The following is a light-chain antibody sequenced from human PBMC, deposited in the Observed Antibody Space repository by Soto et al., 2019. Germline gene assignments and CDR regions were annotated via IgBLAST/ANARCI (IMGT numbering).Light chain of an antibody. CDR2: AAS. V-gene: IGKV1-6*02. CDR3: LQDYAYPWT. CDR1: QDIGND. Sequence: IQMTQSPSSLSASVRDRVTITCRASQDIGNDLGWYQQKPGKSPNLLIYAASSLRSGVTPRFSGSGSGTDFPLTINSLQAEDSATYFCLQDYAYPWTFGQWTKVEIK. J-gene: IGKJ1*01.